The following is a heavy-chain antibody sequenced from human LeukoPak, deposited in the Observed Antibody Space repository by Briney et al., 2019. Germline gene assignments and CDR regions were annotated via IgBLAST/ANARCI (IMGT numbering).Heavy chain of an antibody. CDR2: IYTSGST. V-gene: IGHV4-61*02. CDR3: ARDSDGSGDIDY. CDR1: GGSISSGSYY. D-gene: IGHD3-10*01. J-gene: IGHJ4*02. Sequence: PSETLSLTCTVSGGSISSGSYYWSWIRQPAGKGLEWIGRIYTSGSTNYNPSLKSRVTISVDTSKNQFSLKLSSVTAADTAVYYCARDSDGSGDIDYWGQGTLVTVSS.